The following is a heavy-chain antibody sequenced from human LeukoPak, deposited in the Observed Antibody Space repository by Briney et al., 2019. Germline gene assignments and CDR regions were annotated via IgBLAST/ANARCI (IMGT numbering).Heavy chain of an antibody. CDR3: ARVGYCSSTSCSHFDY. CDR2: IIPIFGTA. Sequence: GASVKVSCKASGGTFSSYAISWVRQTPGQGLEWMGGIIPIFGTANYAQKFQGRVTITTDESTSTAYMELSSLRSEDTAVYYCARVGYCSSTSCSHFDYWGQGTLVTVSS. V-gene: IGHV1-69*05. J-gene: IGHJ4*02. D-gene: IGHD2-2*01. CDR1: GGTFSSYA.